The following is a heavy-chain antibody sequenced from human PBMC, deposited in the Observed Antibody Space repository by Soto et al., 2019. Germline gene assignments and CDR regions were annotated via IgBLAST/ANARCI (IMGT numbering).Heavy chain of an antibody. Sequence: QVQLVQSWAEVRKPVDSVRISCTTSGYTFTTYYIHWVRLAPGQGLEWMGVINPRGGARNYAQKFQGRVTMTADTSTSTVYMELGILRSDDTALFFCARGDLVAFPANTRYYCDPLGPGTLVTGSS. CDR2: INPRGGAR. J-gene: IGHJ5*02. CDR1: GYTFTTYY. CDR3: ARGDLVAFPANTRYYCDP. D-gene: IGHD3-3*02. V-gene: IGHV1-46*03.